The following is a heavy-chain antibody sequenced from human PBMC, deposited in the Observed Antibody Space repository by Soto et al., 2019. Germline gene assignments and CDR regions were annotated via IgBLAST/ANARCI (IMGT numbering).Heavy chain of an antibody. CDR1: GYTFMRYG. CDR3: ARWISGGYSDWFDP. Sequence: QVQLVQSGAEVKKPGASVKVSCKASGYTFMRYGFTWVRQAPGQGLEWMGWINVDNGETKYPQKIQGRVTMTTDTSTSTVYMELRSLTSDDTAVYYCARWISGGYSDWFDPWGHGTLVTVSS. CDR2: INVDNGET. V-gene: IGHV1-18*04. J-gene: IGHJ5*02. D-gene: IGHD1-26*01.